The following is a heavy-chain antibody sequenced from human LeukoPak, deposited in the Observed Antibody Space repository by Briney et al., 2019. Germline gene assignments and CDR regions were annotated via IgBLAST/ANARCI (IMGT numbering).Heavy chain of an antibody. CDR2: INPKSGGT. Sequence: ASVKVSCKASGYTFTGYYIHGVRQAPGQGLEWMGWINPKSGGTNYAQKFQGRVTMTRDTSISTAYMELSRLRSDDTDVYYCARSIRSQLGMPDAFDIWGQGTMVTVSS. CDR1: GYTFTGYY. CDR3: ARSIRSQLGMPDAFDI. V-gene: IGHV1-2*02. J-gene: IGHJ3*02. D-gene: IGHD7-27*01.